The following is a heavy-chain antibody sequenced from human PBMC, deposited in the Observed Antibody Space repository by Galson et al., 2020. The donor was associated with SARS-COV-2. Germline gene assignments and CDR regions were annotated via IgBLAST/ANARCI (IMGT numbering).Heavy chain of an antibody. CDR1: GFTFDYYE. J-gene: IGHJ4*02. Sequence: GGSLRLSCTSSGFTFDYYEMNWVRQVPGKGPEWVSYISGRGNIIYYAESVKGRFTISRDNAENSLFLQMNSLTVEDTAVYYCARGGRTRNDLWGQGTLVTVSS. CDR2: ISGRGNII. CDR3: ARGGRTRNDL. V-gene: IGHV3-48*03. D-gene: IGHD1-1*01.